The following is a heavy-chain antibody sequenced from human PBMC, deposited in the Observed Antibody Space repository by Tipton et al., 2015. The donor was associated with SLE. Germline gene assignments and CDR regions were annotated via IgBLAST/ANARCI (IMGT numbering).Heavy chain of an antibody. CDR2: VKQDGSTK. CDR3: ARDPAVYYYCGMDV. J-gene: IGHJ6*02. CDR1: GFTFSNYW. V-gene: IGHV3-7*01. Sequence: GSLRLSCAASGFTFSNYWMSWVRQAPGKGLEWVANVKQDGSTKYYVDSVRGRFTISRDNAENSVFLQMNNLRAEDTAVYYCARDPAVYYYCGMDVWGQGTTVTVSS.